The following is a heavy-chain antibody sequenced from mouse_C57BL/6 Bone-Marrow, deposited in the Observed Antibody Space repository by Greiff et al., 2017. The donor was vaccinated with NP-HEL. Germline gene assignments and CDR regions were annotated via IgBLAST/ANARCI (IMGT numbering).Heavy chain of an antibody. CDR1: GYTFTDYE. J-gene: IGHJ1*03. CDR3: TRWGICWYFDV. Sequence: QVQLQQSGAELVRPGASVTLSCKASGYTFTDYEMHWVKQTPVHGLEWIGAIDPETGGTAYNQKFKGKAILTADKSSSTAYIELRILTSEDSAVYYCTRWGICWYFDVWGTGTTVTVSS. CDR2: IDPETGGT. V-gene: IGHV1-15*01.